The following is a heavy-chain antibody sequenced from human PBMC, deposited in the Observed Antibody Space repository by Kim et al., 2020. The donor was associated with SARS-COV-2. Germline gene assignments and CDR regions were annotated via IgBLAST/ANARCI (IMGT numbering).Heavy chain of an antibody. D-gene: IGHD3-22*01. CDR1: GGSISSGGYY. CDR2: IYYSGST. J-gene: IGHJ3*02. CDR3: ARARLIVVVIGAFDI. V-gene: IGHV4-31*03. Sequence: SETLSLTCTVSGGSISSGGYYWSWIRQHPGKGLEWIGYIYYSGSTYYNPSLKSRVTISVDTSKNQFSLKLSSVTAAATAVYSCARARLIVVVIGAFDIWGQGTMVTVSS.